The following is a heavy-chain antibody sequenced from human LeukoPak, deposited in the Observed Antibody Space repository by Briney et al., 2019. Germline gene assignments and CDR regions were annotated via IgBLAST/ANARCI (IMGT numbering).Heavy chain of an antibody. CDR3: ASSQYYYDSSGYPAFDY. J-gene: IGHJ4*02. V-gene: IGHV4-59*01. CDR2: IYYSGST. D-gene: IGHD3-22*01. CDR1: GGSISSYY. Sequence: PSETLSLTCTVSGGSISSYYWSSIRQPPGKGLEWIGYIYYSGSTNYNPSLKSRVTISVDTSKNQFSLKLSSVTAADTAVYYCASSQYYYDSSGYPAFDYWGQGTLVTVPS.